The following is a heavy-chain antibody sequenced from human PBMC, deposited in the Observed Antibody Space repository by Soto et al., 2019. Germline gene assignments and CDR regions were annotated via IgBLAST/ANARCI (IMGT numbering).Heavy chain of an antibody. Sequence: ASVKVSWKASGYTFTSYAMHWVRQAPGQRLEWMGWINAGNGNTKYSQKFQGRVTITRNTSASTAYMELSSLRSEDTAVYYCARSIVVVTALDYWGQGTLVTVSS. D-gene: IGHD2-21*02. J-gene: IGHJ4*02. CDR3: ARSIVVVTALDY. CDR1: GYTFTSYA. CDR2: INAGNGNT. V-gene: IGHV1-3*01.